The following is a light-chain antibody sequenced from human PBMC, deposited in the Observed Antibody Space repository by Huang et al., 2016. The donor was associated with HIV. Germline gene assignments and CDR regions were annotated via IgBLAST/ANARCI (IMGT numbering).Light chain of an antibody. CDR1: QSISTY. Sequence: DIQMTQSPSSLSASVGDRVTITCRASQSISTYLHWYQQKPGKAPKVLIYAASTLQRGVSSRFSGSGSGTDFTLTISSLQPNDIATYYCQQSFSTFTFGGGTKVEIE. V-gene: IGKV1-39*01. CDR2: AAS. CDR3: QQSFSTFT. J-gene: IGKJ4*01.